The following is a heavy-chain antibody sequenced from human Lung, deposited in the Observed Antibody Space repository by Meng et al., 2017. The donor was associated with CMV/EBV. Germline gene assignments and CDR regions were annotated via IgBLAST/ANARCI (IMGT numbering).Heavy chain of an antibody. CDR1: GGSISSSSYY. J-gene: IGHJ4*02. Sequence: GSLRLSCNVSGGSISSSSYYWGWIRQPPGKGLEWIGSIYYSGSTYYNPSLKSRVTISVDTSKNQFSLKLSSVTAADTAVYYCARDRDCSSTSCYDAVFWGQGTLVTVSS. CDR3: ARDRDCSSTSCYDAVF. V-gene: IGHV4-39*07. CDR2: IYYSGST. D-gene: IGHD2-2*01.